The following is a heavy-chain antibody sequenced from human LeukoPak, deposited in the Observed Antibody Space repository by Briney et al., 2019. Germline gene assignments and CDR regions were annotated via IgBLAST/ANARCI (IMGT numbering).Heavy chain of an antibody. CDR1: GYSFNRYW. CDR3: ARPRDGYDAHALDI. V-gene: IGHV5-51*01. CDR2: IYTGDSDT. Sequence: GESLKISCKGSGYSFNRYWIGWVRQMPGKGLAWMGTIYTGDSDTKYCPSFQGQVTISDDKSISTAYLQWSSLKASDTALYYWARPRDGYDAHALDIWGQGTMVTVSS. J-gene: IGHJ3*02. D-gene: IGHD5-24*01.